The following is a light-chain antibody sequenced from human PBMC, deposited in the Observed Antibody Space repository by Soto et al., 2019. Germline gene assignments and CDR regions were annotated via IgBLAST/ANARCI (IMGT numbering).Light chain of an antibody. V-gene: IGKV4-1*01. CDR1: QSVLYSSNNKNY. CDR2: WAS. Sequence: DIVMTQSPDSLAVSLGERATINCKSSQSVLYSSNNKNYLAWYQQRPGQPPKLLIYWASTRESGVPDRFSGSGSGTDFTLTITSLQAEDVAVYYCHQYERTPPTFGQGTKLEIK. CDR3: HQYERTPPT. J-gene: IGKJ2*01.